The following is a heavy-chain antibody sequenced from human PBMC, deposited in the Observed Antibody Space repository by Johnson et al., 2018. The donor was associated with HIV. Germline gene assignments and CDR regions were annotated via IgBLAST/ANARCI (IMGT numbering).Heavy chain of an antibody. D-gene: IGHD1/OR15-1a*01. CDR3: ARGGLGFQNIHDPLDI. CDR1: GFTFSRYW. CDR2: INWNGGKT. J-gene: IGHJ3*02. V-gene: IGHV3-20*04. Sequence: MQLVESGGELVQPGGSLRLSCAASGFTFSRYWMSWVRQAPGKGLELVSGINWNGGKTAYADSVKGRFTISRDNAKNSLYLQMISLRAEDTALYYCARGGLGFQNIHDPLDIWGQGTMVTVSS.